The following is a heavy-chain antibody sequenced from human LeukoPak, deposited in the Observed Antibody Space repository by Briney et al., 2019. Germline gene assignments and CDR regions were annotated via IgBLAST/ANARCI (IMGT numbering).Heavy chain of an antibody. CDR1: GGSISSYY. D-gene: IGHD3/OR15-3a*01. CDR3: ARSHSVWTSFDY. J-gene: IGHJ4*02. V-gene: IGHV4-59*01. CDR2: IYYSGST. Sequence: PSETLSLTCTVSGGSISSYYGSWIRQPPGKGLEWIGYIYYSGSTNYNPSLKSRVTISVDTSKNQFSLKLSPVTAADTAVYYCARSHSVWTSFDYWGQGTLVTVSS.